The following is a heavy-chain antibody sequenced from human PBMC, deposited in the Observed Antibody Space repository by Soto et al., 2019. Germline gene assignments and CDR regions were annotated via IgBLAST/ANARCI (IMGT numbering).Heavy chain of an antibody. D-gene: IGHD2-15*01. V-gene: IGHV1-69*06. J-gene: IGHJ4*02. CDR1: GGTFSSYA. CDR3: ARGTLGYCSGGSGCGMSY. Sequence: QVQLVQSGAEVKKPGSSVKVSCKASGGTFSSYAISWVRQAPGQGLEWMGGIIPIFGTANYAQKFQGRVTITADKSPSTAYMELSSLRSEDTSVYYCARGTLGYCSGGSGCGMSYWGRGTLVTVSS. CDR2: IIPIFGTA.